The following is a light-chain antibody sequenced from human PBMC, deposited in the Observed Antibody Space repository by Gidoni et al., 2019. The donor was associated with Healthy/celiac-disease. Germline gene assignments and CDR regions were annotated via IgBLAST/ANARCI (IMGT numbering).Light chain of an antibody. Sequence: DIVLTQTPGTLSLSPGERAPLSFRASQSVSSRYLAGYQQKPGKDPRPLIYGASSRATGSPDRFSGSGSGTDFTLTISRLEPEDFAVYYCQQYGSSLTWTFGQGTKVEIK. J-gene: IGKJ1*01. V-gene: IGKV3-20*01. CDR3: QQYGSSLTWT. CDR2: GAS. CDR1: QSVSSRY.